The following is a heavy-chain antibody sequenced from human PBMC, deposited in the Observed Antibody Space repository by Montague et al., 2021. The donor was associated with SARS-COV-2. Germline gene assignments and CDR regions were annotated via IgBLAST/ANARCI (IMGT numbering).Heavy chain of an antibody. D-gene: IGHD2-21*01. Sequence: SETLSLTCSVSGGSINNYYWGWVRQSPGKGLEWIGYIYYSGSVTTSYNPSLKSRVSISVDTSENQFSLKLTSVTAADPAVYYCARRGGGEVFARFMYWYFDVWSRGSLVTVSS. V-gene: IGHV4-59*13. J-gene: IGHJ2*01. CDR1: GGSINNYY. CDR2: IYYSGSVTT. CDR3: ARRGGGEVFARFMYWYFDV.